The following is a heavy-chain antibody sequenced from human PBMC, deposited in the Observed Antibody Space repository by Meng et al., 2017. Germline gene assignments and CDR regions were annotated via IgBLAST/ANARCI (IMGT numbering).Heavy chain of an antibody. D-gene: IGHD6-13*01. CDR2: IIPIFGTA. CDR1: GGTLSSYA. V-gene: IGHV1-69*01. J-gene: IGHJ4*02. CDR3: ARDIAGCFGY. Sequence: QGALVRSCGGVKKPRSSVKVACKASGGTLSSYAFRWGRQAPGQGLEWMGGIIPIFGTANYAQKFQGRVTITADESTSTAYMELSSLRSEDTAVYYCARDIAGCFGYWGQGTLVTVSS.